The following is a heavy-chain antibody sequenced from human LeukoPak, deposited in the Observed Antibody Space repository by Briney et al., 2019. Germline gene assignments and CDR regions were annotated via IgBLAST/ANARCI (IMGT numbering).Heavy chain of an antibody. Sequence: ESGPTLVKPTKTLTLTCTFSGFSLSTSEVGVAWIRQPPGRALEWLALIYWNDDKRYSPSLKSRLTITKDTSKNQVVLTMTNMDPVDTATFYCALQRYSSNWYPFDYWGQGTLVTVSS. CDR1: GFSLSTSEVG. D-gene: IGHD6-13*01. J-gene: IGHJ4*02. CDR2: IYWNDDK. CDR3: ALQRYSSNWYPFDY. V-gene: IGHV2-5*01.